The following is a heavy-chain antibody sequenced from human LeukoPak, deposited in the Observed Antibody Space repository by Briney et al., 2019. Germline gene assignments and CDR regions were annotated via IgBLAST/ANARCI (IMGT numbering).Heavy chain of an antibody. Sequence: PSETLSLTCTVSGGSISSDRYYWGWIRQPPGEGLEWIGTVYYSGSTYYNPSLRSRLTLSVDTSKNQFSLKMTSVTAADTAVYYCARHRASVTTNFDYWGQGTLVTVSS. V-gene: IGHV4-39*01. D-gene: IGHD4-17*01. CDR3: ARHRASVTTNFDY. CDR1: GGSISSDRYY. J-gene: IGHJ4*02. CDR2: VYYSGST.